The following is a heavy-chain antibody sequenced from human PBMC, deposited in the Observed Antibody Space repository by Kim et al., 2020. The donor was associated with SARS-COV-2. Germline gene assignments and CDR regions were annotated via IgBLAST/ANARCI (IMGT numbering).Heavy chain of an antibody. CDR3: ARDPYNSYAMDL. D-gene: IGHD2-2*02. Sequence: GGSLRLSCAASGFRFSDYDMNWVRQAPGKGLEWLSSVSSTSRYTNYADSVRGRFIISRDNARDSLSLQMDSLQPEDTAVYYCARDPYNSYAMDLWGQGT. CDR1: GFRFSDYD. V-gene: IGHV3-11*05. CDR2: VSSTSRYT. J-gene: IGHJ6*02.